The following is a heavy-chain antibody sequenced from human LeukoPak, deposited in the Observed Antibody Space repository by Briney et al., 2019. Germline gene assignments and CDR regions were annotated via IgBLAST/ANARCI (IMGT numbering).Heavy chain of an antibody. CDR1: GFTFSSYA. D-gene: IGHD3-22*01. CDR3: AKDHGYYDSSGYYYSLGFDY. CDR2: FSGSGGGT. V-gene: IGHV3-23*01. Sequence: PGGSRSPSLAALGFTFSSYAMSWVRQAPGKGLGWVSPFSGSGGGTYYADSVKGRFTISRDNSKNTLYLQMNSLRAEDTAVYYCAKDHGYYDSSGYYYSLGFDYWGQGTLVTVSS. J-gene: IGHJ4*02.